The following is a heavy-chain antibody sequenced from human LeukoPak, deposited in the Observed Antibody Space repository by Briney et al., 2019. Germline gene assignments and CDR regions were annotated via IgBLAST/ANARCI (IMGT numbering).Heavy chain of an antibody. J-gene: IGHJ4*02. Sequence: GGSLRLSCAASGFTFSTFAMIWVRQPPGKGLEWVSSIFPSGGEIHYADSVRGRFTISRDNSKNMLYLQMNSLRAEDTAVYYCARGGKSGYYYAYWGQGTLVTVSS. D-gene: IGHD3-22*01. CDR3: ARGGKSGYYYAY. CDR2: IFPSGGEI. CDR1: GFTFSTFA. V-gene: IGHV3-23*01.